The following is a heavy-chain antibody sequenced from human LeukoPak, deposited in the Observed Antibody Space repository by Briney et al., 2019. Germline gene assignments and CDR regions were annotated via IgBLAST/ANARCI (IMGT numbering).Heavy chain of an antibody. D-gene: IGHD5-12*01. V-gene: IGHV7-4-1*02. CDR2: INTNTGHP. Sequence: VASVKVSCKASGYTFSNYAINWVRQPPGQGLEWMGWINTNTGHPTYAQGLTGRFVFSLDASVTTAYLQISSLKVEDTAFYFCARAEWIRSYYYYSYMDVWGKGTTVTVSS. CDR3: ARAEWIRSYYYYSYMDV. CDR1: GYTFSNYA. J-gene: IGHJ6*03.